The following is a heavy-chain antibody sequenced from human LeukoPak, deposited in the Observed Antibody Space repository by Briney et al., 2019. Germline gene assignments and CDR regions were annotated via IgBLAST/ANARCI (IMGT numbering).Heavy chain of an antibody. CDR2: IHRSGSP. J-gene: IGHJ4*02. CDR1: LDSTTSNF. CDR3: AREILGGFNPGAY. Sequence: KPSETLSLTCTVSLDSTTSNFWSWVRQPPGKGLELIGEIHRSGSPNYNPSLQSRVTISIDRSRNQIALELSSVTAADTAVYYCAREILGGFNPGAYWGQGTLVTVSS. D-gene: IGHD1-14*01. V-gene: IGHV4-4*02.